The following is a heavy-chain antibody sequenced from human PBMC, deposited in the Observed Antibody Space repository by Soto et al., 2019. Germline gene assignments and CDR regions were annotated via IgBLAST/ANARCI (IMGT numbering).Heavy chain of an antibody. CDR2: LFNSGRT. CDR3: ARSPGLGNRFYP. J-gene: IGHJ5*02. V-gene: IGHV4-59*01. Sequence: QVHLQESGPGLVKPSETLSLTCTVSGGSITNLYWCWIRQPPGKGLEWLGWLFNSGRTNYNPSLRSRVTMSVDTSKNTFSLHLTSVTAADTAVYFRARSPGLGNRFYPWGQGTLVTVSS. CDR1: GGSITNLY. D-gene: IGHD3-10*01.